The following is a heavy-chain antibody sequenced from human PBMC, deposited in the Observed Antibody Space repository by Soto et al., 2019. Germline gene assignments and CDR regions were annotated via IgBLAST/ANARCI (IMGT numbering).Heavy chain of an antibody. D-gene: IGHD4-17*01. CDR2: IYYSGST. V-gene: IGHV4-30-4*01. Sequence: PSETLSLTCTVSGGSISSGDYYWSWIRQPPGKGLEWIGYIYYSGSTYYNPSLKSRVTISVDTSKNQFSLKLSSVTAADTAVYYCARMTTVTTDWFDPWGQGTLVTVSS. CDR1: GGSISSGDYY. CDR3: ARMTTVTTDWFDP. J-gene: IGHJ5*02.